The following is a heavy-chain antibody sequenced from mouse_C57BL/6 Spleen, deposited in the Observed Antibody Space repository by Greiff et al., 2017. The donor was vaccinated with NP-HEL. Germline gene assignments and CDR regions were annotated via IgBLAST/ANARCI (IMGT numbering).Heavy chain of an antibody. CDR1: GYTFTDYN. V-gene: IGHV1-18*01. CDR3: ARVDEGYYAMDY. CDR2: INPNNGGT. Sequence: VQLKESGPELVKPGASVKIPCKASGYTFTDYNMDWVKQSHGKSLEWIGDINPNNGGTIYNQKFTGKATLTVDKSSSTAYMELRSLTSEDTAVYYCARVDEGYYAMDYWGQGTSVTVSS. J-gene: IGHJ4*01.